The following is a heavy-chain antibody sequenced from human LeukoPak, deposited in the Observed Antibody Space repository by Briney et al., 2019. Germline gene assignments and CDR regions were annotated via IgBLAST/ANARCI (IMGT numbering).Heavy chain of an antibody. CDR3: ARATNYYDSSGYYYLDAEYFQH. CDR2: ISAYNGNT. V-gene: IGHV1-18*01. J-gene: IGHJ1*01. Sequence: GASVKVSCKASGYTFTSYGISWVRQAPGQGLEWMGWISAYNGNTNYAQKLQGRVTMTTDTSTSTAYMELSRLRSDDTAVYYCARATNYYDSSGYYYLDAEYFQHWGQGTLVTVSS. D-gene: IGHD3-22*01. CDR1: GYTFTSYG.